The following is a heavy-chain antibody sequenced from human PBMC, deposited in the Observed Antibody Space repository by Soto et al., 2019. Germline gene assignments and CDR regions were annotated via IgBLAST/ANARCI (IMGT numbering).Heavy chain of an antibody. V-gene: IGHV4-34*01. CDR2: INHSGST. CDR3: ARGVGVKDYDFWSGYPSYYYYGMDV. D-gene: IGHD3-3*01. Sequence: PSETLSLTCAVYVGSFSGYYWSWIRQPPGKGLEWIGEINHSGSTNYNPSLKSRVTISVDTSKNQFSLKLSSVTAADTAVYYCARGVGVKDYDFWSGYPSYYYYGMDVWGQGTTVTVSS. CDR1: VGSFSGYY. J-gene: IGHJ6*02.